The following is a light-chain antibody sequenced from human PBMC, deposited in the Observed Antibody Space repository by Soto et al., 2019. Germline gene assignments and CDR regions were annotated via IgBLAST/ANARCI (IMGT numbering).Light chain of an antibody. CDR1: SSDVGAYDF. CDR3: SSYTTSSTRV. V-gene: IGLV2-14*03. Sequence: QSALTQPASVSGSPGQSITISCTGTSSDVGAYDFVSWYQQHPDKAPKLMIYEVRNRPSGVSNRFSGSNSVNTATLTISGLQAEDEADYYCSSYTTSSTRVFGTGTKLTVL. CDR2: EVR. J-gene: IGLJ1*01.